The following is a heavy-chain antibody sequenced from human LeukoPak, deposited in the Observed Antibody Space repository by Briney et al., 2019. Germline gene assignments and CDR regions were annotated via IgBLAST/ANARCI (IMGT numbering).Heavy chain of an antibody. Sequence: ASVKVSCKASGYTFTTYNINWVRQAPGQGLEWMGWISGYNGNTNYAQKLQGRVTMTTDTSTSTAYMELRSLKSDDTAVYYCASLKNYYDSSGYLVTDAFDIWGQGSMVTVSS. CDR3: ASLKNYYDSSGYLVTDAFDI. CDR1: GYTFTTYN. J-gene: IGHJ3*02. V-gene: IGHV1-18*01. D-gene: IGHD3-22*01. CDR2: ISGYNGNT.